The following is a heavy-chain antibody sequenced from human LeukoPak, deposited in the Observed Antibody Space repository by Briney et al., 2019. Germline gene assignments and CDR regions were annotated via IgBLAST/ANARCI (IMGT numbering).Heavy chain of an antibody. Sequence: PSETLSLTRAVYGGSFSGYYWSWIRQPPGKGLEWIGEINHSGSTNYNPSLKSRVTISVDTSKNQFSLKLSSVTAADTAVYYCARHGYHRGYSGSPYYYYYMDVWGKGTTVTVSS. D-gene: IGHD1-26*01. CDR2: INHSGST. CDR1: GGSFSGYY. V-gene: IGHV4-34*01. J-gene: IGHJ6*03. CDR3: ARHGYHRGYSGSPYYYYYMDV.